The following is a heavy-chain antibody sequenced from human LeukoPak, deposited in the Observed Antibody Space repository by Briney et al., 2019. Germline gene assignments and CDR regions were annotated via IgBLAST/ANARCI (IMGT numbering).Heavy chain of an antibody. Sequence: GGSLRLSCAASGFIFSGYGMHWVRQAPGKGLEWVSAISGSGGSTYYADSVKGRFTISRDNSKNTLYLQMNSLRAEDTAVYYCAKFLPTHIVVANYYFDYWGQGTLVTVSS. CDR2: ISGSGGST. J-gene: IGHJ4*02. CDR3: AKFLPTHIVVANYYFDY. D-gene: IGHD2-21*01. V-gene: IGHV3-23*01. CDR1: GFIFSGYG.